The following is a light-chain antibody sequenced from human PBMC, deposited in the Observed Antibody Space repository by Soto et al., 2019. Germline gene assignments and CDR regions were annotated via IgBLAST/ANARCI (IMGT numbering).Light chain of an antibody. CDR1: QTISSW. J-gene: IGKJ5*01. Sequence: DIQMTQSPSTLSESVGDRVTITCRASQTISSWLSWYQQKPGKAPKLLIYKASTLKSGVPSRFSGSGSGTEFTLTISSLQPDDFATYYCQQYDNLPLIFGQGTRLEIK. CDR3: QQYDNLPLI. V-gene: IGKV1-5*03. CDR2: KAS.